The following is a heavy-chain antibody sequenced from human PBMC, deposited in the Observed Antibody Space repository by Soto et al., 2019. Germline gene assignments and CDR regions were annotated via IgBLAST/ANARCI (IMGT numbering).Heavy chain of an antibody. D-gene: IGHD2-2*01. J-gene: IGHJ5*02. V-gene: IGHV1-18*01. CDR1: GYTFTSYG. CDR2: ISAYNGNT. Sequence: ASVNVSCKASGYTFTSYGISWVRQAPGQGLEWMGWISAYNGNTNYAQKLQGRVTMTTDTSTSTAYMELRSLRSDDTAVYYCSFSFCSSTSRPGWFAPGGQGPLVTVSS. CDR3: SFSFCSSTSRPGWFAP.